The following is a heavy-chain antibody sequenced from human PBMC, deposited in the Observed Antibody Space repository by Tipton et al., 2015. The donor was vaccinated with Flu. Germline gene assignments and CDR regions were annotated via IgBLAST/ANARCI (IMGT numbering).Heavy chain of an antibody. D-gene: IGHD3-3*01. J-gene: IGHJ6*02. CDR3: ATVPVGVITHYYGSDV. CDR1: GGSISSGSYY. Sequence: LSLTCTVSGGSISSGSYYWSWIRQPAGKGLEWVSVIYTGTRTHYADSVQGRFTISRDNSKNTLYLQMNSLRAEDTAVYYCATVPVGVITHYYGSDVWGQGTTVTVS. V-gene: IGHV3-53*03. CDR2: IYTGTRT.